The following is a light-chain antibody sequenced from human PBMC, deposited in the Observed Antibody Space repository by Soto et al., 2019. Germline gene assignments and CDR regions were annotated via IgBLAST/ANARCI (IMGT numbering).Light chain of an antibody. CDR1: SSDVGSYNL. CDR2: EGS. CDR3: CSYAGSRV. J-gene: IGLJ3*02. Sequence: QSALTQPASVSGSPGQSITISCTGTSSDVGSYNLVSWYQQHPVKAPKLMIYEGSKRPSGVSNRFSGSKSGNTASLTISGLQAEDEADYYCCSYAGSRVFGGGTKVTVL. V-gene: IGLV2-23*01.